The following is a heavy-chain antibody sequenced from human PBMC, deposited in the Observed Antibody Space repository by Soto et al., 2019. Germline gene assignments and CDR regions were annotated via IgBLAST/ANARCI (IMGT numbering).Heavy chain of an antibody. CDR2: INPNSGDT. CDR1: GYTFTVYY. CDR3: AKGGAIVAAGTRVYLYNAMDV. D-gene: IGHD1-26*01. J-gene: IGHJ6*02. V-gene: IGHV1-2*02. Sequence: ASVKVYCNASGYTFTVYYVHWVRQDTGQGLEWMGWINPNSGDTYLAQRFQGRVTMNRDTSIGTAYMELRGLTSDDTAEYYCAKGGAIVAAGTRVYLYNAMDVWGQGTTVTAP.